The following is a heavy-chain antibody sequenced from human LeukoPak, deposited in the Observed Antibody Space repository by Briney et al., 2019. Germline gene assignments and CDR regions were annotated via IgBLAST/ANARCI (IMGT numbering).Heavy chain of an antibody. CDR3: ARSPWYYYGMDV. Sequence: GGSLRLSCAASGFTFSSYAMSWVRQAPGKGLEWVSVISGGGDITYYADSVKGRFTISRDNSKNTLYLQMNSLRAEDTAVYYCARSPWYYYGMDVWGQGTTVTVSS. J-gene: IGHJ6*02. CDR1: GFTFSSYA. V-gene: IGHV3-23*01. CDR2: ISGGGDIT.